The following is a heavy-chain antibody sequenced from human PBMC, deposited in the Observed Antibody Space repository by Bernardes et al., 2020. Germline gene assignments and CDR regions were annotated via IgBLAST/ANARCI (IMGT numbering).Heavy chain of an antibody. CDR3: VRIPQKWSTGWWFFDS. Sequence: GGSLRLSCIASGFTFEDYAMSWVRQVPGKGLEWVSGVNWNGESTNYADSVKGRFTISRDNAKNLLSLQMKSLRGEDTAFYHCVRIPQKWSTGWWFFDSWGQGSPVTVSS. V-gene: IGHV3-20*01. CDR1: GFTFEDYA. J-gene: IGHJ4*02. CDR2: VNWNGEST. D-gene: IGHD6-19*01.